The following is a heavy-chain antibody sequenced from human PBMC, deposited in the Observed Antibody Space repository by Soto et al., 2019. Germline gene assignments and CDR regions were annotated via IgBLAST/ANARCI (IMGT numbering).Heavy chain of an antibody. V-gene: IGHV4-59*01. CDR2: IYYSGST. CDR3: ARAAGRCSSTSCYLSWFDP. Sequence: NPSETLSLTCTVSGGSISSYYWSWIRQPPGKGLEWIGYIYYSGSTNYNPSLKSRVTISVDTSKNQFSLKLSSVTAADTAVYYSARAAGRCSSTSCYLSWFDPWGQGTLVTVSS. J-gene: IGHJ5*02. CDR1: GGSISSYY. D-gene: IGHD2-2*01.